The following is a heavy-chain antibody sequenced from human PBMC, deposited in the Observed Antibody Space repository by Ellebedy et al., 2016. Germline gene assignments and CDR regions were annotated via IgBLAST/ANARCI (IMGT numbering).Heavy chain of an antibody. V-gene: IGHV3-30*07. CDR3: VKGGIDRYYDILTD. D-gene: IGHD3-9*01. CDR2: LSYDGSGE. J-gene: IGHJ1*01. Sequence: GESLKISCVASGFTFSSNAMHWVRQAPGKGLEWVSILSYDGSGEFYADSVKGRFTVSRDNSKNTLYLQMNSLGAEDTAVYYCVKGGIDRYYDILTDWGQGTLVTVSS. CDR1: GFTFSSNA.